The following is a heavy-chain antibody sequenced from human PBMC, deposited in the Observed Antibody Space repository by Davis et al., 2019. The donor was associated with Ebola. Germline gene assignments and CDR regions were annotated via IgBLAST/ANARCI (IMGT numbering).Heavy chain of an antibody. CDR3: AREMRGTADSH. CDR2: IKEDGSEK. V-gene: IGHV3-7*01. Sequence: PGGSLRLSCAASGFILSSFSMSWVRQAPGKGLEWVANIKEDGSEKYYVDSVKGRFTISRDNAKNSLYLQMNSLRVEDTAMYYCAREMRGTADSHWGQGTLVTVSS. D-gene: IGHD1/OR15-1a*01. CDR1: GFILSSFS. J-gene: IGHJ4*02.